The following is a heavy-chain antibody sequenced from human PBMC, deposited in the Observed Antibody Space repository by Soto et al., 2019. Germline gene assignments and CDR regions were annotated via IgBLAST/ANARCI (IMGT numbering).Heavy chain of an antibody. D-gene: IGHD5-12*01. Sequence: EMQLVESGGGLVQPGGSLRLSCAASGFTFSSYWMSRVRQAPGKGLEWVANIKQDGSEKYYVDSVKGRFTISRDNAKNSLYLQMNSLRAEDTAVYYCARDNGEMATIYWGQGTLVTVSS. V-gene: IGHV3-7*01. J-gene: IGHJ4*02. CDR2: IKQDGSEK. CDR3: ARDNGEMATIY. CDR1: GFTFSSYW.